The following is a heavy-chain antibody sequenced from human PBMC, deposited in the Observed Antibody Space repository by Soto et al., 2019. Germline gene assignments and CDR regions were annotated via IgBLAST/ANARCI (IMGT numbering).Heavy chain of an antibody. V-gene: IGHV1-8*01. CDR3: ARGVIGAYYWENYFDY. Sequence: ASVKVSCKASGYTFTNFDINWVRQAPGQGLEWMGWMNPNSGNTAFARKFLGRVTMTRQTSINTAYMELSSLRSEDTAVYYCARGVIGAYYWENYFDYWGQGTLVTVSS. D-gene: IGHD3-3*01. J-gene: IGHJ4*02. CDR2: MNPNSGNT. CDR1: GYTFTNFD.